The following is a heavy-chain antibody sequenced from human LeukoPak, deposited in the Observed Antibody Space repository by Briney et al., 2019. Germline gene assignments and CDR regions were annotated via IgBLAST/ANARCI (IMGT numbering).Heavy chain of an antibody. D-gene: IGHD3-10*02. J-gene: IGHJ2*01. V-gene: IGHV3-30*03. CDR3: ASAPFRLISMLGGFFAL. CDR1: GFTFSSFS. CDR2: VSYDGREK. Sequence: GGSLRLSCAASGFTFSSFSMHWVRQAPGRGLEWVSGVSYDGREKYYADSVKGRFTISRDNSKNSLFLHINSLATEDTSLYFCASAPFRLISMLGGFFALWGRGTLVIVSS.